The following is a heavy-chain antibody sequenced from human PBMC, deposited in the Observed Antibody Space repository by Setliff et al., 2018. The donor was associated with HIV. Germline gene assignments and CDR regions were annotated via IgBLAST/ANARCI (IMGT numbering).Heavy chain of an antibody. CDR1: GYTFASYD. CDR3: ARERTEVRFDY. J-gene: IGHJ4*02. V-gene: IGHV1-8*02. Sequence: ASVKVSCKASGYTFASYDISWVRQASGQGPEWMGWMNPDSGKTGYAQMFQGRVTMTTDTSSSTAYMELRSLRSDDTAVYYCARERTEVRFDYWGQGTLVTVSS. CDR2: MNPDSGKT.